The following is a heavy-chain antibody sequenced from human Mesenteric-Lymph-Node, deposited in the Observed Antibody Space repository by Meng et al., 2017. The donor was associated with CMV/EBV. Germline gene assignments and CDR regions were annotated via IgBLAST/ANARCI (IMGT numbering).Heavy chain of an antibody. V-gene: IGHV3-23*01. D-gene: IGHD6-13*01. Sequence: GGSLRLSCTASGFTFSSYAMTWVRQGPGKGLEWVSVIGGSGGSTYYADSVKGRFTISRDNSRSTLYLQMNSLRAEGTAVYYCAKEGGQQQLVLGYFDSWGQGTLVTVSS. CDR2: IGGSGGST. CDR1: GFTFSSYA. CDR3: AKEGGQQQLVLGYFDS. J-gene: IGHJ4*02.